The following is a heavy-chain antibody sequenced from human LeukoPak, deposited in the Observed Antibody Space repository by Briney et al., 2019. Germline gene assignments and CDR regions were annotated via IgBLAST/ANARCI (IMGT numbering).Heavy chain of an antibody. CDR3: AKDKDGGFDY. J-gene: IGHJ4*02. CDR2: ISWNSGSI. V-gene: IGHV3-9*01. Sequence: PGGSLRLSCAASGFTFDDYAMHWVRQAPGKGLEWVSGISWNSGSIGYADSVKGRFTISRDNAKNSLYRQMNSLRAEDTALYYCAKDKDGGFDYWGQGTLVTVSS. CDR1: GFTFDDYA. D-gene: IGHD2-15*01.